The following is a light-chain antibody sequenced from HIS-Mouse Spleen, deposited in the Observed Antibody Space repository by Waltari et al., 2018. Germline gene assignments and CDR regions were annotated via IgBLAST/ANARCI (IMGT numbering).Light chain of an antibody. J-gene: IGLJ3*02. V-gene: IGLV2-14*01. CDR2: EVS. CDR1: SSDVGGYNY. Sequence: SVSGSPGQSITISCTGTSSDVGGYNYVSWYQQHPGKAPKLMIYEVSNRPSGVSNRFSGSKSGNTASLTISGLQAEDEADYYCSSYTSSSSWVFGGGTKLTVL. CDR3: SSYTSSSSWV.